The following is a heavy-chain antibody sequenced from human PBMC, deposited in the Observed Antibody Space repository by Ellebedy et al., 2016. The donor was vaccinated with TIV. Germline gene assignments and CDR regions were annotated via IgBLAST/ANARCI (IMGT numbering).Heavy chain of an antibody. CDR3: ARRSYGGALAI. V-gene: IGHV4-59*08. Sequence: SETLSLTCSVSGGSISPYYWSWIRQPPGKGLQWIGFSYHTGNTIYNPTLKSRVTISLDTSKNQFSLKLSSVTAADTAVYYCARRSYGGALAIWGQGTMVTVSS. D-gene: IGHD3-16*01. CDR1: GGSISPYY. J-gene: IGHJ3*02. CDR2: SYHTGNT.